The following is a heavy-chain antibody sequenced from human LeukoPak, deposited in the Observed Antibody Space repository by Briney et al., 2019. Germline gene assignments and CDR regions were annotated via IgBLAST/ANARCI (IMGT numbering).Heavy chain of an antibody. CDR2: ITSSGDIT. CDR1: GFTFSSYG. V-gene: IGHV3-23*01. D-gene: IGHD3-9*01. CDR3: AKEYGHILTGYYNLFDY. Sequence: PGGSLRLSCATSGFTFSSYGMSWVRQAPGKGLEWVSTITSSGDITYYADSVRGRFTISRDNSKNTLRVQMNSLRAEDTALYYCAKEYGHILTGYYNLFDYWGQGTLVTVSS. J-gene: IGHJ4*02.